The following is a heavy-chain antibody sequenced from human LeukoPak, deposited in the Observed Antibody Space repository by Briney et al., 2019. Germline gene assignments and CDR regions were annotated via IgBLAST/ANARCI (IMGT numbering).Heavy chain of an antibody. CDR3: ARRARGILTGWKYYFDY. J-gene: IGHJ4*02. Sequence: APVKVSCKASGYTFTGYYMHWVRQAPGQGLEWMGRINPNSGGTDYAQKFQGWVTMTRDTSISTAYMELSRLRSDDTAVYYCARRARGILTGWKYYFDYWGQGTLVTVSS. CDR1: GYTFTGYY. D-gene: IGHD3-9*01. CDR2: INPNSGGT. V-gene: IGHV1-2*04.